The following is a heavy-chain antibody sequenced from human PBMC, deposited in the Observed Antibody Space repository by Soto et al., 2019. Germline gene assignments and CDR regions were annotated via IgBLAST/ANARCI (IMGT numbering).Heavy chain of an antibody. CDR3: AKDRPYYDLWSGYYPDY. CDR2: ISGSGGST. D-gene: IGHD3-3*01. Sequence: EVQLLESGGGLVQPGGSLRLSCAASGFTFSSYAMSWVRQAPGKGLEWVSAISGSGGSTYYADSVKGRFTISRDNSKNARYMPMNSLRDEDTAVYYCAKDRPYYDLWSGYYPDYWGQGTMVTVSS. J-gene: IGHJ4*02. V-gene: IGHV3-23*01. CDR1: GFTFSSYA.